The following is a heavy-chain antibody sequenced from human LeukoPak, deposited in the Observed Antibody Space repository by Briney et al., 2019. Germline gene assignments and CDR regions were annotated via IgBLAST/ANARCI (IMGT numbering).Heavy chain of an antibody. D-gene: IGHD6-19*01. CDR3: ARQVVAVAGTGYFDY. V-gene: IGHV4-39*01. CDR2: IYYSGST. Sequence: SETLSLTCTVSGGSIRSGSYYWGWIRQPPGKGLEWIGSIYYSGSTYYNASLKSRGTISVDTSKNQFSLKLNSVTAADTAVYFCARQVVAVAGTGYFDYWGHGTLVTVSS. J-gene: IGHJ4*01. CDR1: GGSIRSGSYY.